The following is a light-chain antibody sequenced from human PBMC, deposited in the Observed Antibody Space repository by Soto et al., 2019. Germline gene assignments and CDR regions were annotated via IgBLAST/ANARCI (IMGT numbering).Light chain of an antibody. Sequence: DIQMTQSPSTLSASVGDRVTITCRASQSISSWLAWYQQKPGKAPKLLIYDASSLESGVPSRFSGSGSGTEFTLTNSSLQPDDFATYYCQQYNSYSWTVGRGTKVESK. J-gene: IGKJ1*01. CDR3: QQYNSYSWT. CDR1: QSISSW. V-gene: IGKV1-5*01. CDR2: DAS.